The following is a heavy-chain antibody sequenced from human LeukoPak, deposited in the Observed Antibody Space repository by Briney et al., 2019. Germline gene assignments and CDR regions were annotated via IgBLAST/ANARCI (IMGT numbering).Heavy chain of an antibody. V-gene: IGHV1-2*02. D-gene: IGHD2-15*01. CDR3: ARGGGFVSSSYYFDY. Sequence: ASVKVSCKASGYTFTGYYMHWVRQAPGQGLAWMGWINPNSGGTNYAQKFQGRVTMTRDTSISTAYMELSRLRSDDTAVYYCARGGGFVSSSYYFDYWGQGTLVTVSS. J-gene: IGHJ4*02. CDR2: INPNSGGT. CDR1: GYTFTGYY.